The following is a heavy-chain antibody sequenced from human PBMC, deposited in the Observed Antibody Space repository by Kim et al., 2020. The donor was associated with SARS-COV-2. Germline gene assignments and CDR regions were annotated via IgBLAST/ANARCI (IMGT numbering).Heavy chain of an antibody. J-gene: IGHJ3*02. CDR3: AKDTLSSWYGGAFDI. Sequence: GGSLRLSCAASGFTFDDYAMHWVRQAPGKGLEWVSGISWNSGSIGYADSVKGRFTISRDNAKNSLYLQMNSLRAEDTALYYCAKDTLSSWYGGAFDIWGQGTMVTVSS. D-gene: IGHD6-13*01. V-gene: IGHV3-9*01. CDR1: GFTFDDYA. CDR2: ISWNSGSI.